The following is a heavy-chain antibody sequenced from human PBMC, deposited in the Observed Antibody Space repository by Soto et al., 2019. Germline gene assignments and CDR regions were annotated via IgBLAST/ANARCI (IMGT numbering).Heavy chain of an antibody. CDR1: GFTFEDYA. V-gene: IGHV3-9*01. CDR2: INWNSGII. Sequence: GGSLRLCCAASGFTFEDYAIHWVRQAPGKGLEWVSSINWNSGIIGYADSVKGRFTISRDNAKNSLYLQMNSLTSGDTALYYWVKDLGTFVDCTNVVCYVLDYWGLGT. J-gene: IGHJ4*01. D-gene: IGHD2-8*01. CDR3: VKDLGTFVDCTNVVCYVLDY.